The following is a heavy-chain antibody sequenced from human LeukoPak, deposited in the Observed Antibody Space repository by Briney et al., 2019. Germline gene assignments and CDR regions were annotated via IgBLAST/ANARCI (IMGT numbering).Heavy chain of an antibody. J-gene: IGHJ5*02. D-gene: IGHD1-26*01. CDR3: ANKPGALWGGYSGSTFDP. V-gene: IGHV3-7*03. CDR1: GFSFSSYW. Sequence: GGSLRLSCAASGFSFSSYWMSWLRQAPGKGLEWVANIKEDGSEIHYVDSVKGRFTISRDNANNSLYLQMNSLRAEDTAVYYCANKPGALWGGYSGSTFDPWGQGTLVTVSS. CDR2: IKEDGSEI.